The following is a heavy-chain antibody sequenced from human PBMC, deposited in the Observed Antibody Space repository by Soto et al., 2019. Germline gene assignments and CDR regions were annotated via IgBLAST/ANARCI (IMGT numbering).Heavy chain of an antibody. CDR1: GYTFTSYV. J-gene: IGHJ6*03. CDR3: ARCIEGGSWLATYFYNYYYMDG. CDR2: ISAYNGNT. D-gene: IGHD6-13*01. V-gene: IGHV1-18*01. Sequence: ASVKVSCKASGYTFTSYVISWVRQAPGQGLEWMGWISAYNGNTNYAQKLQGRVTITTDTSTSTAYMDLRSLRSDDTAVCYCARCIEGGSWLATYFYNYYYMDGWGKGTMVTVSS.